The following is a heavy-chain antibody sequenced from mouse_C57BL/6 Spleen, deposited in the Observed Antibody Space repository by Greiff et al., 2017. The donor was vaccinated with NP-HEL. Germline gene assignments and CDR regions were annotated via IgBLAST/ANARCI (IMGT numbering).Heavy chain of an antibody. CDR2: IHPSDSET. V-gene: IGHV1-61*01. Sequence: QVQLQQPGAELVRPGSSVKLSCKASGYTFTSYWMDWVKQRPGQGLEWIGNIHPSDSETHYNQKFKDKATLTVDKSSSTAYMQLSSLTSEDSAVYYCARDSSGYFDYWGLGTTLTVSS. CDR1: GYTFTSYW. CDR3: ARDSSGYFDY. D-gene: IGHD3-2*02. J-gene: IGHJ2*01.